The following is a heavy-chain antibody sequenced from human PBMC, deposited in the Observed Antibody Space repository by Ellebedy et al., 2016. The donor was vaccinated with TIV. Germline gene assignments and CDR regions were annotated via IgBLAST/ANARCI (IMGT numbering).Heavy chain of an antibody. CDR3: ARRAADSGFDWAAYFDF. Sequence: GESLKISXSDSGDRFQTHYIGWVRQMPGRGLEWMGIIYPGDSHTTYNPSFQGQVTISADKSSRTVSLQWSSLKASDTAIYYCARRAADSGFDWAAYFDFWGRGTLVSVSS. CDR1: GDRFQTHY. V-gene: IGHV5-51*01. D-gene: IGHD5-12*01. J-gene: IGHJ4*02. CDR2: IYPGDSHT.